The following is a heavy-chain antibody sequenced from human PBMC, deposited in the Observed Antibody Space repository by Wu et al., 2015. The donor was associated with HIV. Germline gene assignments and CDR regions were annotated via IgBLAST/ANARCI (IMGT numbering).Heavy chain of an antibody. CDR3: ATGILGAFDI. CDR1: GNTLTDVS. CDR2: FDPENGET. V-gene: IGHV1-24*01. Sequence: QVHLVQSGAEVKKPGASVKVSCKLSGNTLTDVSMHWVRQAPGKGLEWMGGFDPENGETVYAQKFQGRVTVTDDTSTDTAYMELSSLRSEDTAVYHCATGILGAFDIWGQGTMVTVSS. D-gene: IGHD7-27*01. J-gene: IGHJ3*02.